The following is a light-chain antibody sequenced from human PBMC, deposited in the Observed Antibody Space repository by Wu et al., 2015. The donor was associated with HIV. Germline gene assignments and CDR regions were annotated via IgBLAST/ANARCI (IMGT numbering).Light chain of an antibody. V-gene: IGKV1-39*01. CDR3: QQSYTIPLT. CDR1: QSLSSF. CDR2: AAS. Sequence: DIQMTQSPSSLSASVGDRVTITCRTSQSLSSFLNWYQQKPGKAPKLLIFAASTLRSGVPSRFSGSGFGTDFTLTISSLQPEDFAIYYCQQSYTIPLTFGGGPRWRSN. J-gene: IGKJ4*01.